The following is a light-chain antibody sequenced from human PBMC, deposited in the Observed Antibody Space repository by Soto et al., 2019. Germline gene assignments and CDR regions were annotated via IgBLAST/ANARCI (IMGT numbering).Light chain of an antibody. V-gene: IGLV2-14*03. J-gene: IGLJ1*01. CDR3: SSYTSSNTYV. Sequence: SLLTQPSSVSGSPGQSIAISCTGTSVDVGGFEYVSWYQQHPGKVPKLMIYDVNNRPSGVSNRFSGSKSGNTASLTISGLQAEDEADYFCSSYTSSNTYVFGTGTKVTVL. CDR2: DVN. CDR1: SVDVGGFEY.